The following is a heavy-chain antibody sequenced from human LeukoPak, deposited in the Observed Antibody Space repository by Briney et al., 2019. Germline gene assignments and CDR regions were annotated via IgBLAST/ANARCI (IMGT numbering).Heavy chain of an antibody. V-gene: IGHV4-31*03. Sequence: SQTLSLTCTVSGGSISSGGYYWSWIRRHPGKGLEWIGYIYYSGSTYYNPSLKSRVTISVDTSKNQFSLKLSSVTAADTAVYYCASYCSGGSCRIDYWGQGTLVTVSS. D-gene: IGHD2-15*01. CDR2: IYYSGST. CDR1: GGSISSGGYY. J-gene: IGHJ4*02. CDR3: ASYCSGGSCRIDY.